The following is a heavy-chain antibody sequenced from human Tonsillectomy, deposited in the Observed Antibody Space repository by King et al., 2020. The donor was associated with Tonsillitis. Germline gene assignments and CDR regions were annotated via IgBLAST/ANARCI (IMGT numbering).Heavy chain of an antibody. J-gene: IGHJ4*02. CDR3: AKGVRGYYFFDY. D-gene: IGHD3-3*01. Sequence: EVQLVESGGGLVQPGGSLRLSCAASGFNFSNFDMTWVRQAPGKGLEWVSVIYSAGSSTYYADSVKGRFTISRDNSKNTLYLQMNSLRAADTAVYYCAKGVRGYYFFDYWGQGTLVTVSS. CDR1: GFNFSNFD. CDR2: IYSAGSST. V-gene: IGHV3-23*03.